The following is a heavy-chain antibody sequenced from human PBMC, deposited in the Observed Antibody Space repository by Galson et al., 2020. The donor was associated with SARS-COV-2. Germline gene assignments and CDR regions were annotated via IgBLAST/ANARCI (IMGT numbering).Heavy chain of an antibody. D-gene: IGHD1-20*01. CDR1: GFTFSFYG. CDR2: IAYDEKHK. CDR3: AKDLLGGYGLNWNDAFDV. Sequence: GESLKISCAASGFTFSFYGMQWVRQAPGKGLEWVSVIAYDEKHKFYADSVKGRFTISRDNSKNTVYLQMNSLRAEDTAVYYCAKDLLGGYGLNWNDAFDVWGQGAMVTVSS. J-gene: IGHJ3*01. V-gene: IGHV3-30*18.